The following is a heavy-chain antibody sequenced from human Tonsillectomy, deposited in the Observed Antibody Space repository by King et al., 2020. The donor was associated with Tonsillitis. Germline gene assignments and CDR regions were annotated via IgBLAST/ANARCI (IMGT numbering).Heavy chain of an antibody. CDR2: IRYDGRNT. D-gene: IGHD3-22*01. CDR1: GFTFNSYG. Sequence: VQLVESGGGVVQPGGSLRLSCVASGFTFNSYGMHWVRQAPGKGLELVTFIRYDGRNTYNADSVKGRFIVSRDNPKNTLFLQMNSLRAEDTAVYFCATDSYPCFCDDSTPGAYFQHWGRGTLVIVSS. J-gene: IGHJ1*01. CDR3: ATDSYPCFCDDSTPGAYFQH. V-gene: IGHV3-30*02.